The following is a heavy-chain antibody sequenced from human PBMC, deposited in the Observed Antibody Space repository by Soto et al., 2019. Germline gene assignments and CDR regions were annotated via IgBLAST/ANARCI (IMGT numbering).Heavy chain of an antibody. Sequence: SETLSLTCTVSGTSISSYYWTWIRQPPGKGLELIGYIYYSGSTRYNPSLQSRVTISVDMPKNQFSLKLSSVIAADTAVYYCARAYGGFDNGLDVWGQGTAVTVSS. CDR1: GTSISSYY. V-gene: IGHV4-59*01. J-gene: IGHJ6*02. CDR3: ARAYGGFDNGLDV. D-gene: IGHD5-12*01. CDR2: IYYSGST.